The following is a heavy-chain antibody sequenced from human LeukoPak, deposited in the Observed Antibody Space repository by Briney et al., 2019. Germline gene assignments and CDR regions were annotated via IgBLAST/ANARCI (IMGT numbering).Heavy chain of an antibody. CDR1: GFTFSSSA. V-gene: IGHV3-23*01. Sequence: GGSLRLSCAAFGFTFSSSAMSWVRQAPGKGLEWVSVISGSGGSTYYADSVKGRFTISRDNSKNTLYLQMNSLRAEGTAVYYCAKEGGFDYWGQGTLVTVSS. J-gene: IGHJ4*02. CDR3: AKEGGFDY. CDR2: ISGSGGST.